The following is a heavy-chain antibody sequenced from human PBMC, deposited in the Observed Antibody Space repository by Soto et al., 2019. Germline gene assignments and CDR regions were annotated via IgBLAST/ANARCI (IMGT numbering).Heavy chain of an antibody. V-gene: IGHV1-18*01. J-gene: IGHJ6*02. CDR1: GYTFTSYG. D-gene: IGHD3-22*01. CDR2: ISPYDGYT. Sequence: QVQLVQSGAEVKKPGASVKVSCKASGYTFTSYGINWVRQAPGQGLEWLGWISPYDGYTNYAQILQGRVYMTTDTSTETAYMEPRSLRSDDTAMYYCARGGYCDSSGSRNYPYYGMNVWGQGTTVTVSS. CDR3: ARGGYCDSSGSRNYPYYGMNV.